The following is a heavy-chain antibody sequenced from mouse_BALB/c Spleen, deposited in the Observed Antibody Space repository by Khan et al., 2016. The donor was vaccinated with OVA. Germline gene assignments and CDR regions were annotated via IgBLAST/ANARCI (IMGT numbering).Heavy chain of an antibody. Sequence: EVQLQESGPGLVKPSLSLSLTCSVTGYSITSGYYWNWIRQFPGNKLEWMGYITSGGSFNYNPSLKNRISITRDTSNNQFFLKLNYLTPEDTATYCWAGAGRWCDYWGQGTLVTVSA. D-gene: IGHD3-3*01. J-gene: IGHJ3*01. V-gene: IGHV3-6*02. CDR1: GYSITSGYY. CDR2: ITSGGSF. CDR3: AGAGRWCDY.